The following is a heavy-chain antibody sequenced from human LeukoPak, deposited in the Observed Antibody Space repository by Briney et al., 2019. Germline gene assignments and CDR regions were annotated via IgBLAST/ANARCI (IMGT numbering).Heavy chain of an antibody. Sequence: ASVKVSCKASGYTXTGYYMHWVRQAPGQGLEWMGWINPNSGGTNYAQKFQGRVTMTRDMSISTAYMELTRLRSDDTAVYYCARDMGGYSGYDYDYWGQGTLVTASS. V-gene: IGHV1-2*02. J-gene: IGHJ4*02. CDR2: INPNSGGT. D-gene: IGHD5-12*01. CDR1: GYTXTGYY. CDR3: ARDMGGYSGYDYDY.